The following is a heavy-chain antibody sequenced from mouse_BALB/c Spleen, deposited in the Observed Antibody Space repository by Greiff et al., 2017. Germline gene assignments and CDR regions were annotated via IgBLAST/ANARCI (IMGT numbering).Heavy chain of an antibody. V-gene: IGHV5-12-2*01. CDR1: GFTFSSYT. Sequence: EVQLVESGGGLVQPGGSLKLSCAASGFTFSSYTMSWVRQTPEKRLEWVAYISNGGGSTYYPDTVKGRFTISRDNAKNTLYLQMSSLKSEDTAMYYCARLYYGILYAMDYWGQGTSVTVSS. CDR2: ISNGGGST. CDR3: ARLYYGILYAMDY. J-gene: IGHJ4*01. D-gene: IGHD2-1*01.